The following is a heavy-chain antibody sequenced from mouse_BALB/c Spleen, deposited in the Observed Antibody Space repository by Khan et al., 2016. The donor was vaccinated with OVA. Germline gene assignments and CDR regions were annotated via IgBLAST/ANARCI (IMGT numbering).Heavy chain of an antibody. J-gene: IGHJ3*01. CDR3: TGGGGGNRFAY. V-gene: IGHV1S137*01. CDR2: ISTYYGDV. CDR1: GYTFTDFT. Sequence: QVRLQQSGAELVRPGVSVKISCKGSGYTFTDFTMHWVKQSHAKSLEWIGVISTYYGDVTYNQKFKGKATMTVDKSSSTAYMELARLTSEDSAIFYCTGGGGGNRFAYWGQGTLVTVSA.